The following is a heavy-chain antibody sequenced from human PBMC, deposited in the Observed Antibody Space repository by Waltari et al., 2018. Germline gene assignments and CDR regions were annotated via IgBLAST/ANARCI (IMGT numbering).Heavy chain of an antibody. D-gene: IGHD4-17*01. V-gene: IGHV1-2*02. CDR2: INPKSGGT. CDR3: ARELTVTTTAEYFQH. CDR1: GYTFTAYY. Sequence: QVQLVQSGAEVKKPGASVKVSCKASGYTFTAYYMHWVRQAPGQGLEWMGWINPKSGGTKYAEKFQGRVTMTRDTSISTAYMDLSRLRSDDTAVYYCARELTVTTTAEYFQHWGQGTLITVSS. J-gene: IGHJ1*01.